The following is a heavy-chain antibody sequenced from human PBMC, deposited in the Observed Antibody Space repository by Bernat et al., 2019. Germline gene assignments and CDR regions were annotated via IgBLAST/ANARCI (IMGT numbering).Heavy chain of an antibody. Sequence: QLVESGGGLVESGGSLRLSCAASDFTFRDAWMTWVRQAPGKGLEWVGRIKSITEGGTTDYAATVKCRFSISRDDSRMTVYLQMRRLKIEDTAIYYCSAVPLYSFDWGQGTLVTVSS. CDR1: DFTFRDAW. CDR2: IKSITEGGTT. D-gene: IGHD2-15*01. V-gene: IGHV3-15*07. CDR3: SAVPLYSFD. J-gene: IGHJ4*02.